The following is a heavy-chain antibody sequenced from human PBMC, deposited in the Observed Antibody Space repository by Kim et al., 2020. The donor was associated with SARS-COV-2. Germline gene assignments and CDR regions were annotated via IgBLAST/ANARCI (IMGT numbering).Heavy chain of an antibody. CDR3: ARVAAYYDYVWGSYRHSGMDV. Sequence: ASVKVSCKASGYTFTSYYMHWVRQAPGQGLEWMGIINPSGGSTSYAQKFQGRVTMTRDTSTSTVYMELSSLRSEDTAVYYCARVAAYYDYVWGSYRHSGMDVWGQGTTVTVSS. J-gene: IGHJ6*02. D-gene: IGHD3-16*02. CDR1: GYTFTSYY. V-gene: IGHV1-46*01. CDR2: INPSGGST.